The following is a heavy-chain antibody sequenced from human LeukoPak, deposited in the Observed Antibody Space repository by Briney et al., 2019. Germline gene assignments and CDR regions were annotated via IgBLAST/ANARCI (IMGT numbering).Heavy chain of an antibody. Sequence: ASVKVSCKASGYTFINYYMHWVQQAPGQGLEWMGIINASGGSTSYAQKFQGRVTMTRDTSTSTIYMELSSLRSEDTAMYYCARENGYRRGFDYWGRGTLVTVSS. CDR3: ARENGYRRGFDY. V-gene: IGHV1-46*01. CDR2: INASGGST. D-gene: IGHD5-18*01. CDR1: GYTFINYY. J-gene: IGHJ4*02.